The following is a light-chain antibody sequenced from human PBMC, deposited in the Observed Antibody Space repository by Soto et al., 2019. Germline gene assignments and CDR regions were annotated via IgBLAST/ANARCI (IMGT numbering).Light chain of an antibody. J-gene: IGKJ1*01. Sequence: IVMPRSPATLSSFPGDRVTLSCRASQYINTRLAWYQHSPGPSPRLFIYQTSLRAAGIPARFSAIGSGTDFTLTISDVQPEDCELDECHQRQSWPRTFGQGTKVDIK. V-gene: IGKV3D-11*03. CDR1: QYINTR. CDR3: HQRQSWPRT. CDR2: QTS.